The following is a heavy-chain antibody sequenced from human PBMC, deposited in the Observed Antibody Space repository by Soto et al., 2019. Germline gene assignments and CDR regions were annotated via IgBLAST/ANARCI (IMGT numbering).Heavy chain of an antibody. D-gene: IGHD2-2*01. CDR3: ASRRGYCSNTSCSYFDY. Sequence: SETLSLTCTVSGGSISSYYCSWIRQPTGKGREWIGYIYFSGSTTYNPSLKSPVTISVDTSKNQFSLKLSSVTAADTAVYYCASRRGYCSNTSCSYFDYWGQGTLVTVSS. CDR1: GGSISSYY. CDR2: IYFSGST. V-gene: IGHV4-59*08. J-gene: IGHJ4*02.